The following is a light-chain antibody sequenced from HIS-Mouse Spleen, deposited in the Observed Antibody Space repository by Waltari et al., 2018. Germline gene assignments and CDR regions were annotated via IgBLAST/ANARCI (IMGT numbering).Light chain of an antibody. Sequence: EIVMTQSPATLSVSPGERATLSCRASQSVSSNLAWYQQKPGQAPRLLIYGASTRDTGIPARFSGSGSGTEFTLTISGMQSEDFAVYYCQQYNNWWTFGQGTKVEIK. V-gene: IGKV3-15*01. J-gene: IGKJ1*01. CDR2: GAS. CDR1: QSVSSN. CDR3: QQYNNWWT.